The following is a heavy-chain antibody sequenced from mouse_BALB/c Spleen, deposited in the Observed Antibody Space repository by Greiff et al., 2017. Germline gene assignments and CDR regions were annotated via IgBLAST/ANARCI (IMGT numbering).Heavy chain of an antibody. J-gene: IGHJ2*01. CDR1: GYSITSDYA. CDR3: AREGTVYFDY. CDR2: ISYSGST. Sequence: VQLQQSGPGLVKPSQSLSLTCTVTGYSITSDYAWYWIRQFPGNKLEWMGYISYSGSTSYNPSLKSRTSITRDTSKNQFFLQLNSVTTEDTATYCCAREGTVYFDYWGQGTTLTVSS. D-gene: IGHD1-1*01. V-gene: IGHV3-2*02.